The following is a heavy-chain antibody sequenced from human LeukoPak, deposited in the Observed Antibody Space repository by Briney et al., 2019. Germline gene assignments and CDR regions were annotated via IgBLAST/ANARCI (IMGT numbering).Heavy chain of an antibody. CDR3: ARDLSGVAGYTYGRGIDY. V-gene: IGHV3-21*01. D-gene: IGHD5-18*01. CDR1: GFTFSSYS. CDR2: ISSSSSYI. J-gene: IGHJ4*02. Sequence: PGGSLRLSCAASGFTFSSYSMNWVRQAPGKGLEWVSSISSSSSYIYYADSVKGRFTISRDNAKNSLYLQMNCLRAEDTAVYYCARDLSGVAGYTYGRGIDYWGQGTLVTVSS.